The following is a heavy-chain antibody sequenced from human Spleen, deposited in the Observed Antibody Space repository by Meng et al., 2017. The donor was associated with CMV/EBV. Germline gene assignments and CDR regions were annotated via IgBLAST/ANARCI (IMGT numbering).Heavy chain of an antibody. Sequence: GGSLRLSCAASGFTFSSYAMSWVRQAPGKGLEWVSAISGSGGSTYYADSVKGRFTIFRDNSKNTLYLQMSSLRTEDTAVYYCAHYCSSISCYDGSDYWGQGNLVTVSS. D-gene: IGHD2-2*01. CDR1: GFTFSSYA. CDR3: AHYCSSISCYDGSDY. V-gene: IGHV3-23*01. J-gene: IGHJ4*02. CDR2: ISGSGGST.